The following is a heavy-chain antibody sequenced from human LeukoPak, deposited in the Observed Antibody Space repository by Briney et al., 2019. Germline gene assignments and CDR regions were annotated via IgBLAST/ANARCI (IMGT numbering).Heavy chain of an antibody. CDR3: ARDVAAAGAVAYYYYYGMDV. Sequence: PGGSLRLSCAASGFTLSSYRMNWVRQAPGKGLEWVSYISCSSNTLYYADSVKGRFTNSRDNAKNSLYLQMNSLRAEDTAVYYCARDVAAAGAVAYYYYYGMDVWGQGTTVTVSS. CDR1: GFTLSSYR. CDR2: ISCSSNTL. J-gene: IGHJ6*02. V-gene: IGHV3-48*01. D-gene: IGHD6-13*01.